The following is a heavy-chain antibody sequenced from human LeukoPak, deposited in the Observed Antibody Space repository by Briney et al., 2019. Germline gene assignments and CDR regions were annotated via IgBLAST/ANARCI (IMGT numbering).Heavy chain of an antibody. V-gene: IGHV3-21*01. D-gene: IGHD6-19*01. J-gene: IGHJ3*02. CDR1: GFTFSSYS. CDR2: ISSSSSYI. Sequence: PGGSLRLSCAASGFTFSSYSMNWVRQAPGKGLEWVSSISSSSSYIYYADSVKGRFTISRDNAENSLYLQMNSLRAEDTAVYYCARALGGWYSVAFDIWGQGTMVTVSS. CDR3: ARALGGWYSVAFDI.